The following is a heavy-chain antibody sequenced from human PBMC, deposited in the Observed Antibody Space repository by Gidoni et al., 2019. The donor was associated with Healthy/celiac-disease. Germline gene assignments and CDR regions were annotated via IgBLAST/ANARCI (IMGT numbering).Heavy chain of an antibody. V-gene: IGHV3-33*01. Sequence: QVQLVESGGGVVQPGGSLRLSCAASVFTFSSYAMHWVRQAPGKGMGGVAVIWYDGSNKYYADSVKGRLTISRDNSKNTLYLKMNSLRAENTAVYYCARERVSGSSSHYSGMDVWGQGTTVTVSS. J-gene: IGHJ6*02. CDR2: IWYDGSNK. CDR3: ARERVSGSSSHYSGMDV. CDR1: VFTFSSYA. D-gene: IGHD6-13*01.